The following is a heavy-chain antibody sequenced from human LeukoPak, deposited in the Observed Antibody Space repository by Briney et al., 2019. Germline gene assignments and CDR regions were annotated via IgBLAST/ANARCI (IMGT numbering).Heavy chain of an antibody. CDR1: GYTFTGYY. J-gene: IGHJ4*02. D-gene: IGHD3-10*01. V-gene: IGHV1-2*06. Sequence: ASVKVSCKASGYTFTGYYMHWVRQAPGQGLEWMGRINPNSGGTNYAQKFQGRITMTGDTSISTAYMELSNLISDDTAVYFCAREARGSGNYHYDSWGQGTLVTVSS. CDR2: INPNSGGT. CDR3: AREARGSGNYHYDS.